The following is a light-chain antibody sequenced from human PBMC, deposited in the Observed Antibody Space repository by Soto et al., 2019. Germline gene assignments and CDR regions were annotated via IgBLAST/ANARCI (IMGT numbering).Light chain of an antibody. V-gene: IGKV3-15*01. CDR1: QSVSNN. CDR3: HQYNNWLGT. CDR2: GAF. Sequence: EIVMTQSPATLSVSPGERATLSCRASQSVSNNLAWYQQKPGQAPRLLIYGAFTRATGIPARCSGSGSGTEFPLIISRLQSEDFAVYFCHQYNNWLGTFGQGTKVAIQ. J-gene: IGKJ1*01.